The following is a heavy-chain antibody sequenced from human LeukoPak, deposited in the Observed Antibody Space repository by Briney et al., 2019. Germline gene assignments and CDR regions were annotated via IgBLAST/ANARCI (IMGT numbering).Heavy chain of an antibody. CDR1: GGSISSSSYY. V-gene: IGHV4-39*01. CDR2: IYYSGST. J-gene: IGHJ3*02. Sequence: SETLSLTCTVSGGSISSSSYYWGWIRQPPGTGLEWIGSIYYSGSTYYNPSLKSRVIISVDTSKNQFSLKLSSVTAADTAVYYCASPYYYDSSGYPDAFDIWGQGTMVTVSS. D-gene: IGHD3-22*01. CDR3: ASPYYYDSSGYPDAFDI.